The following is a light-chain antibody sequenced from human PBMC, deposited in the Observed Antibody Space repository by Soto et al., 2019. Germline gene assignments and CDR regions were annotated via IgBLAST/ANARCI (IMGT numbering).Light chain of an antibody. V-gene: IGKV3-15*01. Sequence: EIVMTQSPGTLSVSPGERATLSCRASQNVGSNLAWYQQKPGQAPRLLIYGASTRATGIPARFSGSGSGTEFTLTSCSLQSEAFAVYYCEQYNNWTFGQGTKVEIE. CDR1: QNVGSN. CDR3: EQYNNWT. CDR2: GAS. J-gene: IGKJ1*01.